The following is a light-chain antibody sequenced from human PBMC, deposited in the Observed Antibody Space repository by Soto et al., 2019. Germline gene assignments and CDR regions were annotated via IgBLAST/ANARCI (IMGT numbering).Light chain of an antibody. V-gene: IGKV1-5*01. CDR2: DVF. CDR3: QQYHSFSFT. Sequence: DIQMTQSPSSLSASVGDRVTITCRASQSITYWLAWYQQKPGGAPKLLIYDVFNLQSGVPSRFSGSGSGTEFTLTISSLQPDDSATYYCQQYHSFSFTFGQGTKLEIK. J-gene: IGKJ2*01. CDR1: QSITYW.